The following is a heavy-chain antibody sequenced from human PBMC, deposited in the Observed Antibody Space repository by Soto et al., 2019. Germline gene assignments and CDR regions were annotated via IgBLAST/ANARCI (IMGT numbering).Heavy chain of an antibody. Sequence: QITLKESGPTLVKPTQTLTLTCTFSGFSLTTGGVGVGWIRQPPGKALEWLALIYWDDDKRYSPSLKSRLTVTKDTSKNQVLLTMTNMDPVDTATYYCALSQCGGDCLGSYSSHYYYGMDVWGQGTTVTVSS. CDR1: GFSLTTGGVG. J-gene: IGHJ6*02. CDR2: IYWDDDK. V-gene: IGHV2-5*02. CDR3: ALSQCGGDCLGSYSSHYYYGMDV. D-gene: IGHD2-21*02.